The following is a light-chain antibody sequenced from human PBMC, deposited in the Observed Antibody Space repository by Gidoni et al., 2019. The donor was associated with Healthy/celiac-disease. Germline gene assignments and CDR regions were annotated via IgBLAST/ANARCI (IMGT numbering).Light chain of an antibody. J-gene: IGLJ2*01. V-gene: IGLV2-14*01. CDR2: DVS. CDR1: SSDVGGYYC. CDR3: SSYTSSSVV. Sequence: QSALTQPASVSGSPGQSIPISCTGTSSDVGGYYCVSWYQQHPGKAPKLMIYDVSNRPSGVSNRFSGSKSGNTASLTISGLQAEDEAEYYCSSYTSSSVVFGGGTKLPVL.